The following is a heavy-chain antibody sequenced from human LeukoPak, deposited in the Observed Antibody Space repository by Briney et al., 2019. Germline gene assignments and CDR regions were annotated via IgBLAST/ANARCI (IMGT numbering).Heavy chain of an antibody. Sequence: ASVKVSCKASGYTFTSYGISWVRQAPGQGLEWMGWISAYNGNTNYAQKLQGRVTIATDTSTSTAYMELRSLRSDDTAVYYCATAPSTYSGSYFVYWGQGTLVTVSS. CDR2: ISAYNGNT. V-gene: IGHV1-18*01. D-gene: IGHD1-26*01. CDR1: GYTFTSYG. CDR3: ATAPSTYSGSYFVY. J-gene: IGHJ4*02.